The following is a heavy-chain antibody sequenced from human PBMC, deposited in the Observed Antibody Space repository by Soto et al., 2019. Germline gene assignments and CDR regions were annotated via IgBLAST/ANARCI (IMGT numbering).Heavy chain of an antibody. V-gene: IGHV3-48*02. Sequence: DVQLEESGGGLAQPGGSVRLSCAASGFSFSSYGMNWVRQAPGKGLEWISYITTDGSAVHYADSVRGRFAVSRDNANNSLYLHVNDLRDDDTAVYYCARGRTWSGGCFDSWGQGTLLIVSS. CDR3: ARGRTWSGGCFDS. CDR1: GFSFSSYG. D-gene: IGHD3-10*01. J-gene: IGHJ4*02. CDR2: ITTDGSAV.